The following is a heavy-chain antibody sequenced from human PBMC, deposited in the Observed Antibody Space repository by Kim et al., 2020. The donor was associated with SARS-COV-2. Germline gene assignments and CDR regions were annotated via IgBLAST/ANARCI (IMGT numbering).Heavy chain of an antibody. V-gene: IGHV3-23*01. CDR1: GFTFSSYA. CDR3: AKDHVITMVRGVIRLYYFDY. CDR2: ISGSGGST. J-gene: IGHJ4*02. Sequence: GGSLRLSCAASGFTFSSYAMSWVRQAPGKGLEWVSAISGSGGSTYYADSVKGRFTISRDNSKNTLYLQMNSLRAEDTAVYYCAKDHVITMVRGVIRLYYFDYWGQGTLVTVSS. D-gene: IGHD3-10*01.